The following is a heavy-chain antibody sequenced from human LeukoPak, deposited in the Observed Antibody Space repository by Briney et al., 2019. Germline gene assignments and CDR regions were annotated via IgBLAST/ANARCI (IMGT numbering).Heavy chain of an antibody. V-gene: IGHV1-2*02. D-gene: IGHD4-17*01. CDR1: GYTFNGYY. CDR3: ARDQDYGDYDWDNWFDP. Sequence: ASVKVSCKASGYTFNGYYMHWVRQAPGQGLEWMGWINPNSGGTNYAQKFQGRVTMTRDTSISTAYMELSRLRSDDTAVYYCARDQDYGDYDWDNWFDPWGQGTLVTVSS. J-gene: IGHJ5*02. CDR2: INPNSGGT.